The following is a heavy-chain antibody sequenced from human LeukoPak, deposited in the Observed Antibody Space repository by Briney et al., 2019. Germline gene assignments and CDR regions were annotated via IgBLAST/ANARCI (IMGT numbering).Heavy chain of an antibody. D-gene: IGHD3-22*01. V-gene: IGHV1-24*01. CDR3: ANFFFWYYDSSGSDAFDI. CDR1: GYTLTELS. CDR2: FDPEDGET. J-gene: IGHJ3*02. Sequence: AASVKVSCMVSGYTLTELSMHWVRQAPGKGLEWMGGFDPEDGETIYAQKFQGRVTMTEDTSTDTAYMELSSLRSEDTAVYYCANFFFWYYDSSGSDAFDIWGQGTMVTVSS.